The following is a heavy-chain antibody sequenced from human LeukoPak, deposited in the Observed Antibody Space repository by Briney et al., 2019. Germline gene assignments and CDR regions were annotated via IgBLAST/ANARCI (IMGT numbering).Heavy chain of an antibody. CDR1: GGSISSSTYY. J-gene: IGHJ4*02. V-gene: IGHV4-39*01. CDR2: IYYSVTT. D-gene: IGHD6-19*01. CDR3: EGGRSSVLGY. Sequence: SGTLSLTCTVSGGSISSSTYYWGWLRQPPGQGLEWIGSIYYSVTTYYNPSLKSRVTISVDTSKNQFSLKLSAVTAADTAVYHCEGGRSSVLGYGGQGTLVTV.